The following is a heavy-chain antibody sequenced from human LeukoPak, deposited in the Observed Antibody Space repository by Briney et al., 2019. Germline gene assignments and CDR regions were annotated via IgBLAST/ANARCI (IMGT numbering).Heavy chain of an antibody. CDR1: GGTFSSYA. V-gene: IGHV1-69*06. CDR2: IIPIFGTA. D-gene: IGHD3-10*01. Sequence: SVKVSCEASGGTFSSYAISWVRQAPGQGLEWMGGIIPIFGTANYAQKFQGRVTITADKSTSTAYMELSSLRSEDTAVYYCARDDGEGSTPDWGQGTLVTVSS. J-gene: IGHJ4*02. CDR3: ARDDGEGSTPD.